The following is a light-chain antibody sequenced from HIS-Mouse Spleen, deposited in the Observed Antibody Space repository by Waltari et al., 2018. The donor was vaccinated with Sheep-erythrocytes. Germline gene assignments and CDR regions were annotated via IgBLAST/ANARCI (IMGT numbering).Light chain of an antibody. Sequence: DIQMTQSPSSLSASVGDRVTITCRAIQSISSYLNWYQQKPGKAPKLLIYAASSLQSGVPSRFSGSGSVTDFTLTISSLQPEDFATYYCQQSYSTPPLTFGGGTKVEIK. CDR1: QSISSY. CDR3: QQSYSTPPLT. J-gene: IGKJ4*01. CDR2: AAS. V-gene: IGKV1-39*01.